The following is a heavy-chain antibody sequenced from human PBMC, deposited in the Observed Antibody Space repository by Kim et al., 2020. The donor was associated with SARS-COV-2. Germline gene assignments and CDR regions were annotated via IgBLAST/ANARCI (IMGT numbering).Heavy chain of an antibody. J-gene: IGHJ6*02. Sequence: GGSLRLSCVGSGFTFSRYWMSWVRQARGKGLEWVANIKEDGSETYYVDSVEGRFTISRDNAKNSVFMQMKKLRAEDTAVYYCARDVDYDSSSFYYGYYYHSGLDVWGQGTAVTVS. V-gene: IGHV3-7*01. CDR3: ARDVDYDSSSFYYGYYYHSGLDV. D-gene: IGHD3-22*01. CDR1: GFTFSRYW. CDR2: IKEDGSET.